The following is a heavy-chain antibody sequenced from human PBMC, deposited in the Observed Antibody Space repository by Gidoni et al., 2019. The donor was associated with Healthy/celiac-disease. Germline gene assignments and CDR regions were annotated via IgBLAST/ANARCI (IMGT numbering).Heavy chain of an antibody. CDR3: ARDLRGYSGYDYYYYYYMDV. CDR1: GFTVISNY. J-gene: IGHJ6*03. CDR2: IYSGGST. Sequence: EVQLVESGGGLIQPGGSLRLSCAASGFTVISNYLSWVPQAPGKGLEWVSVIYSGGSTYYADSVKGRFTISRDNSKNTLYLQMNSLRAEDTAVYYCARDLRGYSGYDYYYYYYMDVWGKGTTVTVSS. D-gene: IGHD5-12*01. V-gene: IGHV3-53*01.